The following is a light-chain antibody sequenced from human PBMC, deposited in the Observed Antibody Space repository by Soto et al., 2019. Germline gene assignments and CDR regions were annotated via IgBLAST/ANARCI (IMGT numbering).Light chain of an antibody. Sequence: QLVLTQPRSVSESPGQSVTISCTGTSSDVGAYNYVSWYQQHPGKAPKVMIYDVSKRPSGVPDRFSGSKSGTTASLTISGLQADDEADYYCCSYAGSYNYVFGSGTKLTVL. V-gene: IGLV2-11*01. CDR2: DVS. CDR3: CSYAGSYNYV. CDR1: SSDVGAYNY. J-gene: IGLJ1*01.